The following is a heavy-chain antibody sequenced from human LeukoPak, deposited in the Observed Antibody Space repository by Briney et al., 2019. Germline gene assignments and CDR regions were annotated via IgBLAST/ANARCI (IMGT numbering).Heavy chain of an antibody. Sequence: SETLSLTCTVSGGSISNYFWSWIRQPPGKGLECIGYIYYSVSTNYNPSLKSRVSISVDTSKNQFSLKLSSVTAADTAVYYCARGGGYEEGSGAFDIWGQGTMVTVSS. CDR3: ARGGGYEEGSGAFDI. CDR2: IYYSVST. V-gene: IGHV4-59*01. D-gene: IGHD5-12*01. CDR1: GGSISNYF. J-gene: IGHJ3*02.